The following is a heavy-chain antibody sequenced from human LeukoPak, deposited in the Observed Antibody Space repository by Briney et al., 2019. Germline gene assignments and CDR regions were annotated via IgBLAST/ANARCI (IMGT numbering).Heavy chain of an antibody. CDR2: IYYSGST. CDR3: ARLRYSSSSSVDY. V-gene: IGHV4-59*08. CDR1: GGSINSYS. J-gene: IGHJ4*02. D-gene: IGHD6-6*01. Sequence: SETLSLTCTVSGGSINSYSWSWIRQPPGKGLEWLGYIYYSGSTNYNPSLKSRVTISVDTSKNQFSLKLSSVTAADTAVYYCARLRYSSSSSVDYWGQGTLVTVSS.